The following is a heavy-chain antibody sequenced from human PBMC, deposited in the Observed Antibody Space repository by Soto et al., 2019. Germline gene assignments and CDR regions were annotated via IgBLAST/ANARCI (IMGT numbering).Heavy chain of an antibody. CDR1: GFNFSSYD. D-gene: IGHD3-10*01. CDR3: ARDLGMVRGADDAFDI. Sequence: PWGSLRLSCAASGFNFSSYDMNWVRQALGKGLEWVSYISSSGSTIYYADSVKGRFTIPRDNAKNSLYLQMNSLRAEDTAVYYCARDLGMVRGADDAFDIWGQGTMVTVSS. J-gene: IGHJ3*02. CDR2: ISSSGSTI. V-gene: IGHV3-48*03.